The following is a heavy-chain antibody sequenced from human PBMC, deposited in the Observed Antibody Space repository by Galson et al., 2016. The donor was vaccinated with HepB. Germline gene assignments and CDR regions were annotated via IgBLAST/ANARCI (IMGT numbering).Heavy chain of an antibody. CDR2: IKVDGSEK. V-gene: IGHV3-7*01. J-gene: IGHJ4*02. Sequence: SLRLSCAASGFTFYSYWMTWVRQAPGKGLEWVANIKVDGSEKFYGDSVKGRFTISRDNAKNSLFLQMNSLRAEDTAVYYCARDLVHTFGYDHWGQGTLVTVSS. CDR3: ARDLVHTFGYDH. CDR1: GFTFYSYW. D-gene: IGHD6-13*01.